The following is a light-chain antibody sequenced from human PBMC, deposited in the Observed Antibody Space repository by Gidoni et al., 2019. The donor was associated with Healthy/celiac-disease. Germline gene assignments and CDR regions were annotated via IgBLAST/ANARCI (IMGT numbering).Light chain of an antibody. V-gene: IGKV1-5*03. CDR2: KAS. J-gene: IGKJ1*01. CDR3: QQYSTYPVT. Sequence: DIPMTQSPSTLSASVGDRVTITCRASQSISSWLAWYQQKPGKAPQLLSYKASSLESGFSSRFSGSGSGTEFTLTISSLQPDDFATYYCQQYSTYPVTFGQGTKVEIK. CDR1: QSISSW.